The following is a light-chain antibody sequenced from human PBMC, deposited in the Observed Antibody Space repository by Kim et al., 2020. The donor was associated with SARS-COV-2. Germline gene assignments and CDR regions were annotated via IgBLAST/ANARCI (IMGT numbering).Light chain of an antibody. CDR3: QQYVTSGT. Sequence: LAQGERAPPSCRASQSVTSSYLAWYQQKPGQAPRLLIYGASSRATGIPDRFSGSGSGTDFTLTISRLEPEDFAVYYCQQYVTSGTFGQGTKVDIK. V-gene: IGKV3-20*01. CDR2: GAS. CDR1: QSVTSSY. J-gene: IGKJ1*01.